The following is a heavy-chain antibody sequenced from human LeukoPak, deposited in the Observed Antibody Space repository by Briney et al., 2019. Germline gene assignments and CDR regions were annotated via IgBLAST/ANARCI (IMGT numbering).Heavy chain of an antibody. CDR2: VYYSGTS. J-gene: IGHJ4*02. D-gene: IGHD3-22*01. CDR1: AGSISLSCYY. CDR3: ARHESSGWYYLFRY. V-gene: IGHV4-39*01. Sequence: PSETLSLTCNVSAGSISLSCYYWGWIRQPPGKGLQWIGSVYYSGTSYYNLSLKSRVTISVDTSKNQFSLRLTSVTAADTAVYYCARHESSGWYYLFRYWGQGTLVTVSS.